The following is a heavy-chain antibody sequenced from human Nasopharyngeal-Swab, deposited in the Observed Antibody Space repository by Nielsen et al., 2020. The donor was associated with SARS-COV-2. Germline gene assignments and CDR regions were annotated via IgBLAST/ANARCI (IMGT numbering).Heavy chain of an antibody. J-gene: IGHJ6*02. CDR3: ARVEMATITTSYYYYYGMDV. V-gene: IGHV3-21*01. CDR2: ISSSSSYI. D-gene: IGHD5-24*01. Sequence: GESLKISCAASGFTFSSYSMNWVRQAPGKGLEWVSSISSSSSYIYYADSVKGRFTISRDNAKNSLYLQMNSLRAEDTAVYYCARVEMATITTSYYYYYGMDVWGQGTTGTVSS. CDR1: GFTFSSYS.